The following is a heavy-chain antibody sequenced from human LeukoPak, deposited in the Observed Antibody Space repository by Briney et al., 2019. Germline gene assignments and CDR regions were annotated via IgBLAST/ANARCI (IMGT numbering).Heavy chain of an antibody. CDR2: IIPIFGTA. V-gene: IGHV1-69*13. CDR1: GGTFSSYA. D-gene: IGHD2-2*01. Sequence: ASVNVSCKASGGTFSSYAISWVRQAPGQGLEWMGGIIPIFGTANYAQKFQGRVTITADESTSTAYMELSSLRSEDTAVYYCARGGLQAMRVPSHGDYWGQGTLVTVSS. J-gene: IGHJ4*02. CDR3: ARGGLQAMRVPSHGDY.